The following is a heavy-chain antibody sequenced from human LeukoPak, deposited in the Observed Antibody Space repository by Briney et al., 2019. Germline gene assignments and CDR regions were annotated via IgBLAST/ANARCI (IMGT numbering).Heavy chain of an antibody. V-gene: IGHV1-18*01. D-gene: IGHD3-3*01. CDR3: AGPRFGVGDY. Sequence: ASVKVSCKASGYTFTSYGISWVRQAPGQGLEWMGWISAYNGNTNYAQKLQGRVTMTTDTSTSIAYTELRSLRSDDPAVYYCAGPRFGVGDYWGQGTLVTVSS. CDR2: ISAYNGNT. CDR1: GYTFTSYG. J-gene: IGHJ4*02.